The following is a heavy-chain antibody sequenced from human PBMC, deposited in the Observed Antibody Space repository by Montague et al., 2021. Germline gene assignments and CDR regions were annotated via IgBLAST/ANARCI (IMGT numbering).Heavy chain of an antibody. J-gene: IGHJ6*03. CDR2: VSHGGRT. Sequence: SETLSLTCTVSRSLINSDYYCGWIRQPPGKGLEWMGSVSHGGRTYYNPSLKSRVTISVDTPNNHFSLKLSSVTAADAAMYYCARERDRYYYMDIWGKGTTITVSS. CDR1: RSLINSDYY. CDR3: ARERDRYYYMDI. V-gene: IGHV4-38-2*02.